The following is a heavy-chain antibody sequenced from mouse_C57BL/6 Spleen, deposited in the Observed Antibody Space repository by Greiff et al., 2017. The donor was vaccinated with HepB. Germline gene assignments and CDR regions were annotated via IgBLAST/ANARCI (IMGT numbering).Heavy chain of an antibody. V-gene: IGHV1-81*01. CDR2: IYPRSGNT. CDR1: GYTFTSYG. J-gene: IGHJ1*03. CDR3: ARSGITTVVGYFDV. Sequence: QVQLKQSGAELARPGASVKLSCKASGYTFTSYGISWVKQRTGQGLEWIGEIYPRSGNTYYNEKFKGKATLTADKSSSTAYMELRSLTSEDSAVYFCARSGITTVVGYFDVWGTGTTVTVSS. D-gene: IGHD1-1*01.